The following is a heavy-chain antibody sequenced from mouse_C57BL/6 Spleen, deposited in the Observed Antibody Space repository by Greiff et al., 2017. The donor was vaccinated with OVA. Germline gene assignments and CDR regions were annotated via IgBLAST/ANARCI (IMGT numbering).Heavy chain of an antibody. J-gene: IGHJ2*01. V-gene: IGHV5-4*01. CDR1: GFTFSSYA. CDR2: ISDGGSYT. CDR3: AREDSNYGGFDY. D-gene: IGHD2-5*01. Sequence: EVMLVESGGGLVKPGGSLKLSCAASGFTFSSYAMSWVRQTPEKRLEWVATISDGGSYTYYPDNVKGRFTISRDNAKNNLYLQMSHLKSEDTAMYYCAREDSNYGGFDYWGQGTTLTVSS.